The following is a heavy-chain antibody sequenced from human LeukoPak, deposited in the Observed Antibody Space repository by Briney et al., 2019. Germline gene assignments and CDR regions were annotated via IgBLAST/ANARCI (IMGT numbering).Heavy chain of an antibody. V-gene: IGHV4-30-2*01. CDR1: GGSISSGGYS. J-gene: IGHJ3*02. CDR3: AREGLPSAFDI. D-gene: IGHD5-12*01. CDR2: IYHSGST. Sequence: PSETLSLTCAVSGGSISSGGYSWSWIRQPPGKGLEWIGYIYHSGSTYYNPSLKSRVTISVDRSKNQFSLKLSSVTAADTAVYYCAREGLPSAFDIWGQGTMVTVSS.